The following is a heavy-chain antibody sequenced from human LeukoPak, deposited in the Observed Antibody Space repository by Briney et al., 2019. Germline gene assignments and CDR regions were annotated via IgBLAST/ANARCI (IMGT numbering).Heavy chain of an antibody. CDR2: IRPDGHNK. D-gene: IGHD3-3*02. Sequence: TGGSLRLSCAASGFIFIGYGMHWVRQAPGKGPEWVAFIRPDGHNKYYADSVKGRFMISRDNSKNTVDLQMNSLRGDDTAMYYCAKEGAASWDVDVWGKGTTVTVSS. CDR3: AKEGAASWDVDV. V-gene: IGHV3-30*02. CDR1: GFIFIGYG. J-gene: IGHJ6*04.